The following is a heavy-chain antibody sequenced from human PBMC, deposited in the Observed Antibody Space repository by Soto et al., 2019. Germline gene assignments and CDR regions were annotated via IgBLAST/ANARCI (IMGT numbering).Heavy chain of an antibody. CDR3: ARWGFGLDY. J-gene: IGHJ4*02. D-gene: IGHD3-16*01. Sequence: SETLSLTCTVSGGSITSYYWNWIRQPQGKGLEWIGFAYHGGTPNSSPSLKSRVTISVDTSKNQFSLRLTSVTAADTAVYYCARWGFGLDYWGQGTLVTVSS. CDR2: AYHGGTP. V-gene: IGHV4-59*01. CDR1: GGSITSYY.